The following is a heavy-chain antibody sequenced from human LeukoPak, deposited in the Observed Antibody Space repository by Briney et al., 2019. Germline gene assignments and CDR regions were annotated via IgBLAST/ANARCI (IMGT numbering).Heavy chain of an antibody. Sequence: GGSLRLSCVASGFSFSSYWMSWVRRSPGKGLEWVADINQGGSAEKYVPSVKGRFTASRDNAKSSLYLQMNTLRAEDTAVYYCARPRLFGEVFDYWGQGTLVTVSS. CDR2: INQGGSAE. CDR1: GFSFSSYW. D-gene: IGHD3-16*01. V-gene: IGHV3-7*01. CDR3: ARPRLFGEVFDY. J-gene: IGHJ4*02.